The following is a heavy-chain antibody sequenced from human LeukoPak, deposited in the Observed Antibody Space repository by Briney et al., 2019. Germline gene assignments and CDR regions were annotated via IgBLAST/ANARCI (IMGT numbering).Heavy chain of an antibody. CDR2: ISSSSSYI. V-gene: IGHV3-21*01. D-gene: IGHD5-12*01. CDR1: GFTFSSYG. CDR3: ARGIRGYSGYDSGG. Sequence: GGSLRLSCAASGFTFSSYGMHWVRQAPGKGLEWVSSISSSSSYIYYADSVKGRFTISRDNAKNSLYLQMNSLRAEDTAVYYCARGIRGYSGYDSGGWGQGTLVTVSS. J-gene: IGHJ4*02.